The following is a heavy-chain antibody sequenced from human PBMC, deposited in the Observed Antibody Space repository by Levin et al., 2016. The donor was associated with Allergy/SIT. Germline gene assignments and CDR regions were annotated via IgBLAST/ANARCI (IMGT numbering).Heavy chain of an antibody. CDR3: TRQEPLPYYYYYGMDV. V-gene: IGHV3-73*01. CDR2: IRSKANSYAT. CDR1: GFTFSGSA. J-gene: IGHJ6*02. D-gene: IGHD1-14*01. Sequence: GESLKISCAASGFTFSGSAMHWVRQASGKGLEWVGRIRSKANSYATAYAASVKGRFTISRDDSKNTAYLQMNSLKTEDTAVYYCTRQEPLPYYYYYGMDVWGQGTTVTVSS.